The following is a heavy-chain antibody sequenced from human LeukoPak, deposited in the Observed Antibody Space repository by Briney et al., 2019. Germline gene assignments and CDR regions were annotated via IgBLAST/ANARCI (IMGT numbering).Heavy chain of an antibody. Sequence: SVKVSCRASGGTFSSYAISWVRQAPGQGLEWMGGIIPIFGTANYAQKFQGRVTITTDESTSTAYMELSSLTSEDTAVYYCARGQGAARNYYYYMDVWGKGTTVTVSS. J-gene: IGHJ6*03. CDR3: ARGQGAARNYYYYMDV. D-gene: IGHD6-6*01. V-gene: IGHV1-69*05. CDR1: GGTFSSYA. CDR2: IIPIFGTA.